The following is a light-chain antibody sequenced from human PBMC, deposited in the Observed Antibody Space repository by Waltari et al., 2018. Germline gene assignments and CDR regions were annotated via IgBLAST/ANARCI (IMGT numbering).Light chain of an antibody. CDR1: QSLLASDGNTY. Sequence: VVMTQSPLSLAITPGQPASMSCRSSQSLLASDGNTYLSRYHQKAGQPPRLLIYQVSYRDSGVPDRFSGSGAETDFTLKISRVGAMDIGVYCCGQDVQWPGTFGGGTKVKIK. CDR2: QVS. V-gene: IGKV2-30*01. J-gene: IGKJ4*01. CDR3: GQDVQWPGT.